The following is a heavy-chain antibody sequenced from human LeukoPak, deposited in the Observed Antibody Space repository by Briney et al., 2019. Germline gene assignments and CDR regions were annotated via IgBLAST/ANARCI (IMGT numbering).Heavy chain of an antibody. V-gene: IGHV3-48*03. CDR1: GFTFSNYE. Sequence: GGSLRLACAASGFTFSNYEMNWVSQAPGKGLGWVSYISSSGKTIYYADSVKGRFTISRDNAKISLYLQMNSLRAEDTAIYYCARDFYYGSGRFDYWGQGTLVSVSS. D-gene: IGHD3-10*01. CDR2: ISSSGKTI. J-gene: IGHJ4*02. CDR3: ARDFYYGSGRFDY.